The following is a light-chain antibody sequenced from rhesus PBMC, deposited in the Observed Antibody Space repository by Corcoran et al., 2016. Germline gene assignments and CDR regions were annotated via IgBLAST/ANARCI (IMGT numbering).Light chain of an antibody. CDR2: AAS. Sequence: DIQMTQSPSALSASVGDRVTISCRASQNIYSNLAWYQQKPGKAPKFLIYAASRLQTGIPSRFSGSGSWTDFTLTISSLQPEDSAAYYCQHYYYNPFTFGPGTKLDIK. V-gene: IGKV1S12*01. CDR3: QHYYYNPFT. CDR1: QNIYSN. J-gene: IGKJ3*01.